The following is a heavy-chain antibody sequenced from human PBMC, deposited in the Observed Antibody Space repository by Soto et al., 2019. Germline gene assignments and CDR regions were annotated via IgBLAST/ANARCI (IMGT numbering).Heavy chain of an antibody. J-gene: IGHJ4*02. CDR3: ARIIAAAGTEYFDY. D-gene: IGHD6-13*01. CDR1: GGSISSYY. V-gene: IGHV4-4*07. Sequence: SETLSLTCTVSGGSISSYYWSWIRQPAGKGLEWIGRIYTSGSTNYNPSLKSRVTMSVDTSKNQFSLKLSSVTAADTAVYYCARIIAAAGTEYFDYWGQGTLVTAPQ. CDR2: IYTSGST.